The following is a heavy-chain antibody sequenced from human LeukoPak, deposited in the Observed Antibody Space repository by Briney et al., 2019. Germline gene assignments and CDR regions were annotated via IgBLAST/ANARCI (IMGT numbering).Heavy chain of an antibody. V-gene: IGHV3-48*01. Sequence: QTGGSLRLSCAASGFTFNAFGMNWVRQAPGKGLEWVSYIGTTSGAIYYADSVKGRFTISRDSAKNSLHLQMNSLRAEDTAVYYCARFRTWGDKAFDYWGQGTLVTVSS. CDR3: ARFRTWGDKAFDY. CDR2: IGTTSGAI. CDR1: GFTFNAFG. J-gene: IGHJ4*02. D-gene: IGHD2-21*02.